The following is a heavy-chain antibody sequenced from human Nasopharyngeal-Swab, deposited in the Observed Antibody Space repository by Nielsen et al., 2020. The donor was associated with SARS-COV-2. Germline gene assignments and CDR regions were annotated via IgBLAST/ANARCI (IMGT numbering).Heavy chain of an antibody. V-gene: IGHV3-49*02. Sequence: WIRQPAGKGLEWVGFIRSKAYGGTTEYAASVKGRFTISRDDSKSIAYLQMNSLKTEDTAVYYCPRGVAVFQHWGQGTLVTVSS. D-gene: IGHD2-15*01. J-gene: IGHJ1*01. CDR2: IRSKAYGGTT. CDR3: PRGVAVFQH.